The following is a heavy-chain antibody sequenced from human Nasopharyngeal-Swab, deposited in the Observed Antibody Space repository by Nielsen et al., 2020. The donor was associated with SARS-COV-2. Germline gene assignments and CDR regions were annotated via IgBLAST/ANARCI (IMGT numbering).Heavy chain of an antibody. CDR3: ARALWVGYDILTGYYGGAYYYYYMDV. D-gene: IGHD3-9*01. V-gene: IGHV1-58*01. CDR1: GFTFTSSA. Sequence: SVKVSCKASGFTFTSSAVQWVRQARGQRLEWIGWIVVGSGNTNYAQKFQGRVTITADKSTSTAYMELSSLRSEDTAVYYCARALWVGYDILTGYYGGAYYYYYMDVWGKGTTVTVSS. CDR2: IVVGSGNT. J-gene: IGHJ6*03.